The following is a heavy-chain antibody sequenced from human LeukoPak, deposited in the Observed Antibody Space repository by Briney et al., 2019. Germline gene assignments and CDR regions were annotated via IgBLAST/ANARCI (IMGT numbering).Heavy chain of an antibody. J-gene: IGHJ4*02. CDR1: GFTFSSYG. CDR3: AKDPLARLLFLEWLLFDY. Sequence: GGSLRLSCAASGFTFSSYGMHWVRQAPGKGLEWVALIRYDGSNKYYADSVKGRFTISRDNSKNTLYLQMNSLRAEDTAVYYCAKDPLARLLFLEWLLFDYWGQGTLVTVSS. D-gene: IGHD3-3*01. CDR2: IRYDGSNK. V-gene: IGHV3-30*02.